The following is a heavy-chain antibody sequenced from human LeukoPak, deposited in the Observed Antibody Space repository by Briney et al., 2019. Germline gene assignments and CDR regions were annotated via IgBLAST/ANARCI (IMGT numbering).Heavy chain of an antibody. Sequence: TGGSLRLSCAASGFTFSNYGMNWVRQAPGKGLEWVSSIINSGGSTFYADSVKGRFTISRDNSKNTLYLQMNNLRAEDTAVYYCAADHQFSGWESAYGMDVWGQGTTVTVSS. CDR3: AADHQFSGWESAYGMDV. V-gene: IGHV3-23*01. CDR1: GFTFSNYG. J-gene: IGHJ6*02. CDR2: IINSGGST. D-gene: IGHD6-19*01.